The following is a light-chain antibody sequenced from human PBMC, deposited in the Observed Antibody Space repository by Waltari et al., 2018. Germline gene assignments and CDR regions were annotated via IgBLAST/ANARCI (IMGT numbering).Light chain of an antibody. Sequence: DIVMTQSPDSLAVSLGERATINCKSSQSVLYSSNNKNYLAWSQQKPGQPPKLLIYWASTREAGVPDRFSGSGSGTEFTLTISSLQAEDVAVYYCQQYYSTPPRKTFGQGTKVEIK. CDR3: QQYYSTPPRKT. V-gene: IGKV4-1*01. CDR2: WAS. CDR1: QSVLYSSNNKNY. J-gene: IGKJ1*01.